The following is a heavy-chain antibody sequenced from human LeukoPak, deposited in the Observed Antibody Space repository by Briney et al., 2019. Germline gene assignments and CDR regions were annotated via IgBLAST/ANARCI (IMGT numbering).Heavy chain of an antibody. J-gene: IGHJ4*02. CDR2: IYTSGST. CDR3: ARAPSNYGDYAFDY. CDR1: GGSISSYY. D-gene: IGHD4-17*01. Sequence: SETLSLTCTVSGGSISSYYWSWIRQPAGKGLEWIGSIYTSGSTNYNPSLKSRVTISVDTSKNQFSLKLSSVTAADTAVYYCARAPSNYGDYAFDYWGQGTLVTVSS. V-gene: IGHV4-4*07.